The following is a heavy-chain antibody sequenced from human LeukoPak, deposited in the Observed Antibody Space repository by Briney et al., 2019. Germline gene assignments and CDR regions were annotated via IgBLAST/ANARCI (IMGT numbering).Heavy chain of an antibody. Sequence: SETLSLTCTVSGGSISNYYWSWIRQPPGKGLEWIGYVSYAGTTGYNPSLRSRVTLSVDTSKNHFSLKLTSVTAADTAVYYCARRGYSYGTGYFFDYWGHGSLVTVSS. V-gene: IGHV4-59*01. CDR2: VSYAGTT. J-gene: IGHJ4*01. CDR1: GGSISNYY. D-gene: IGHD5-18*01. CDR3: ARRGYSYGTGYFFDY.